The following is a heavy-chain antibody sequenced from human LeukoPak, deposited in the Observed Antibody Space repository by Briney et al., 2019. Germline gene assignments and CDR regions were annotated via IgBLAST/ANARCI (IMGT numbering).Heavy chain of an antibody. D-gene: IGHD3-22*01. CDR3: ATVYYYDSSGSNTLRY. CDR1: GGSFSGYY. V-gene: IGHV4-34*01. Sequence: SETLSLTCAVYGGSFSGYYWSWIRQPPGKGLEWIGEINHSGSTNYNPSLKSRVTISVDTSKNQFSLKLSSVTAADTAVYYCATVYYYDSSGSNTLRYWGQGTLVTVSS. J-gene: IGHJ4*02. CDR2: INHSGST.